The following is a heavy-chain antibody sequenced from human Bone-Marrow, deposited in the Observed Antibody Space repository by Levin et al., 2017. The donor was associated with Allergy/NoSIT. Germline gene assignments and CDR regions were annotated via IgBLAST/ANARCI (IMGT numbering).Heavy chain of an antibody. J-gene: IGHJ5*02. Sequence: PGGSLRLSCAASGFTFSSYGMHWVRQAPGKGLEWVAVISYDGSNKYYADSVKGRFTISRDNSKNTLYLQMNSLRAEDTAVYYCAKDQGDIVLVPAATSAGLADNWFDPWGQGTLVTVSS. V-gene: IGHV3-30*18. CDR2: ISYDGSNK. D-gene: IGHD2-2*01. CDR1: GFTFSSYG. CDR3: AKDQGDIVLVPAATSAGLADNWFDP.